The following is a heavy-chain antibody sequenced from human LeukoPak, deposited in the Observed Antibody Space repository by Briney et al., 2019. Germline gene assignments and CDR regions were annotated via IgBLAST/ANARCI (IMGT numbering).Heavy chain of an antibody. CDR2: ISSSGSTI. J-gene: IGHJ5*02. CDR3: AREAGLYGHYARRFDP. D-gene: IGHD4-17*01. CDR1: GFTFSSYE. Sequence: GGSLRLSCAASGFTFSSYEMNWVRQAPGKGLEWVSYISSSGSTIYYADSVKGRFTISRDNAKNSLYLQMNSLRAEDTAVYYCAREAGLYGHYARRFDPWGQGTLVTVSS. V-gene: IGHV3-48*03.